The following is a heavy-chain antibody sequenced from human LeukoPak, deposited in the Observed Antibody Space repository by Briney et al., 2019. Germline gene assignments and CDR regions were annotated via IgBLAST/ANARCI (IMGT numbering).Heavy chain of an antibody. CDR2: SGSGGST. CDR1: GFTFSTYG. Sequence: GGSLRLSCVASGFTFSTYGMSWVRQAPGKGLEWVSASGSGGSTYYADSVKGRFTISRDNSKNTLYLQMNSLRAEDTAVYYCAKKDELIGYFDYWGQGTLVTVSS. D-gene: IGHD1-7*01. V-gene: IGHV3-23*01. J-gene: IGHJ4*02. CDR3: AKKDELIGYFDY.